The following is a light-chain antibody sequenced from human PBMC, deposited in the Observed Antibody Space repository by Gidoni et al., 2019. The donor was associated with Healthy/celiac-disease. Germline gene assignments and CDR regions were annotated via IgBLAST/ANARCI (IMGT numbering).Light chain of an antibody. CDR2: GSS. Sequence: EIVMTQSPATLSVSPGERATLSCRASQSVSSNLALYQQKPGQAPILLIYGSSTSATGIPARFSGSGSGTEFTLTISSLQSEDFAVYYCQQYNNWPPPWTFGQGTKVEIK. V-gene: IGKV3-15*01. CDR3: QQYNNWPPPWT. J-gene: IGKJ1*01. CDR1: QSVSSN.